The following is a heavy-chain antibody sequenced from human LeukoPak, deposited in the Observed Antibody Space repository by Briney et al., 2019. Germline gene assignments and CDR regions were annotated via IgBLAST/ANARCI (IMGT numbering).Heavy chain of an antibody. CDR3: ATPALGRRLYYYDY. D-gene: IGHD3-16*01. CDR1: GFTFSSAC. V-gene: IGHV3-15*07. J-gene: IGHJ4*02. CDR2: IRTKSDGETV. Sequence: GGSLRLSCAASGFTFSSACLSWVRQAPGKGLEWVGRIRTKSDGETVDYAAPVKGRFTISRDDSKNTLFLQMNSLKTEDTAVYYCATPALGRRLYYYDYWGQGTLVTVS.